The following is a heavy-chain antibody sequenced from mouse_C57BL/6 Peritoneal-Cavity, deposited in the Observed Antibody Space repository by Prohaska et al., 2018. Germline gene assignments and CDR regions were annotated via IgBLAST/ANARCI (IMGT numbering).Heavy chain of an antibody. Sequence: QFQLQQPGAELVKPGASVKLSCKASGYTFTSYWMQWVKQRPGQGLEWIGEIDPSDSYTNYNQKFKGKATLTVDTSSSTAYMQLSSLTSEDSAVYYCALYGNYGNWGQGTLVTVSA. CDR1: GYTFTSYW. D-gene: IGHD2-1*01. CDR2: IDPSDSYT. CDR3: ALYGNYGN. V-gene: IGHV1-50*01. J-gene: IGHJ3*01.